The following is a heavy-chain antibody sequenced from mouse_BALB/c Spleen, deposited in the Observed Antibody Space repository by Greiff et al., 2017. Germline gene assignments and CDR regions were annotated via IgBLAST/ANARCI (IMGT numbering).Heavy chain of an antibody. CDR3: ARAGKGGSMDY. CDR2: ISDGGSYT. J-gene: IGHJ4*01. Sequence: EVQLVESGGGLVKPGGSLKLSCAASGFTFSDYYMYWVRQTPEKRLEWVATISDGGSYTYYPDSVKGRFTISRDNAKNNLYLQMSSLKSEDTAMYYCARAGKGGSMDYWGQGTSVTVSS. D-gene: IGHD1-1*01. CDR1: GFTFSDYY. V-gene: IGHV5-4*02.